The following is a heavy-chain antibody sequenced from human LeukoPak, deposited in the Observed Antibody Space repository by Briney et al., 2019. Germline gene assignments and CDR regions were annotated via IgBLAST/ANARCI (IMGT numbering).Heavy chain of an antibody. CDR2: ITYSGST. CDR1: GGSISSSSYY. D-gene: IGHD3-22*01. J-gene: IGHJ5*02. CDR3: ARDLDYYDSTWFDP. V-gene: IGHV4-39*07. Sequence: SETLSLTCTVSGGSISSSSYYWGWIRQPPGKGLEWIGSITYSGSTYYNPSLKSRVTISVDTSKNQFSLKLISVTAADTAVYYCARDLDYYDSTWFDPWGQGTLVTVSS.